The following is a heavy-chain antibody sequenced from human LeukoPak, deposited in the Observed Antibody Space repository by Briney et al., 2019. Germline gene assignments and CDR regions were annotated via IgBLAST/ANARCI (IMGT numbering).Heavy chain of an antibody. CDR2: MNPNSGNT. D-gene: IGHD6-19*01. Sequence: ASVKVSCKASGYTLTSYDINWVRQATGQGLEWMGWMNPNSGNTGYAQKFQGRVTMTRNTSISTAYMELSSLRSEDTAVYYCARGDSGWYYYYYYMDVWGKGTTVTVSS. V-gene: IGHV1-8*01. CDR1: GYTLTSYD. CDR3: ARGDSGWYYYYYYMDV. J-gene: IGHJ6*03.